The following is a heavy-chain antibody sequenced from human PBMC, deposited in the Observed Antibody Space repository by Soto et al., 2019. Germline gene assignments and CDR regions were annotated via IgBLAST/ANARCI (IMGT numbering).Heavy chain of an antibody. V-gene: IGHV3-23*01. D-gene: IGHD4-17*01. CDR3: AKDLGYDGDHLLSFDY. J-gene: IGHJ4*02. CDR1: GFTFSSYA. Sequence: EVQLLESGGGLVQPGGSLRLSCAASGFTFSSYAMSWVRQAPGKGLEWVSAISGSGGSTYYADSVKGRFTISRDNSKNTLYLQMNSLRAEDTAVYYCAKDLGYDGDHLLSFDYWGQGTLVTVSS. CDR2: ISGSGGST.